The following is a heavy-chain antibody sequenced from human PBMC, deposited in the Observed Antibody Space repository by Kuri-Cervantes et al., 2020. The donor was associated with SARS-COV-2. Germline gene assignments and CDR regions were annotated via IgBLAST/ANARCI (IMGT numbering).Heavy chain of an antibody. CDR1: GGSISSGSYY. J-gene: IGHJ5*02. CDR2: IYTSGCT. V-gene: IGHV4-61*09. D-gene: IGHD3-3*01. CDR3: ARGVVWFDP. Sequence: SETLSLTCTVSGGSISSGSYYWSWIRQPAGKGLEWIGYIYTSGCTNYNPSLKSRVTISVDTSKNQFSLKLSSVTAADTAVYYCARGVVWFDPWGQGTLVTVSS.